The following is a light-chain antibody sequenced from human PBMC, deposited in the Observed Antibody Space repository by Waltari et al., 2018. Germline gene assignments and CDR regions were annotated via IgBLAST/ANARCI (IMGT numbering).Light chain of an antibody. CDR1: RSNLGSNP. J-gene: IGLJ2*01. CDR3: ATWDDSLNGQL. V-gene: IGLV1-44*01. Sequence: QSVLTQPPSASGTPGQRVTISCSGSRSNLGSNPVTWYQQLPGAAPKLLLYSNDQRPSGVPDRFSGSKSGTSASLGISGLQSEDEADYYCATWDDSLNGQLFGGGTKLTVL. CDR2: SND.